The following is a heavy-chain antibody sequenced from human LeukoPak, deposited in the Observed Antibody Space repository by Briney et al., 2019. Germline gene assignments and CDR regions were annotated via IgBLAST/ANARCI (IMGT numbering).Heavy chain of an antibody. CDR2: IYYSGST. Sequence: SETLSLTCTVSGGSISSYYWSWIRQPPGKGLEWIGYIYYSGSTSYNPSLKSRVTISVDTSKNQFSLKLSSVTAADTAVYYCARDKTRIVGASLRGGIDYWGQGTLVTVSS. V-gene: IGHV4-59*12. CDR1: GGSISSYY. J-gene: IGHJ4*02. CDR3: ARDKTRIVGASLRGGIDY. D-gene: IGHD1-26*01.